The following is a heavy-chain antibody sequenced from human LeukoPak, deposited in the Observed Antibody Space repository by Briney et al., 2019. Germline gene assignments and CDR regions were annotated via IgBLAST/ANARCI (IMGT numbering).Heavy chain of an antibody. CDR2: MNPNSGNT. J-gene: IGHJ4*02. Sequence: GASVKVSCKASGYTFTGYYMHWVRQATGQGLEWMGWMNPNSGNTGYAQKFQGRVTMTRNTSISTAYMELSSLRSEDTAVYYCARALVVKQWLARTGPYYFDYWGQGTLVTVSS. CDR1: GYTFTGYY. CDR3: ARALVVKQWLARTGPYYFDY. D-gene: IGHD6-19*01. V-gene: IGHV1-8*02.